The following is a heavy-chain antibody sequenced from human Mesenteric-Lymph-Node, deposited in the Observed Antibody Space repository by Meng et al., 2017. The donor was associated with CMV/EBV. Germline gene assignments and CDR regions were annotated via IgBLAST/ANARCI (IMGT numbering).Heavy chain of an antibody. J-gene: IGHJ4*02. V-gene: IGHV3-73*01. CDR1: GFTFSGSA. CDR3: TSEYVDTDMIRGY. Sequence: GESLKISCAASGFTFSGSAMHWVRQASGKGLEWVGRIRSKANSYATAYAASVKGRFTISRDDSKNTAYLQMNSLKTEDAAVYYCTSEYVDTDMIRGYWGQGTLVTVSS. CDR2: IRSKANSYAT. D-gene: IGHD5-18*01.